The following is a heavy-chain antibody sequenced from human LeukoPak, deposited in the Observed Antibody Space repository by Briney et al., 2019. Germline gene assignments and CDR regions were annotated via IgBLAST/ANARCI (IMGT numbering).Heavy chain of an antibody. CDR2: ISPNSGDT. CDR3: VRGLTTVATWLYL. J-gene: IGHJ2*01. V-gene: IGHV1-2*02. CDR1: GYTFTGYL. Sequence: ASVKVSCKASGYTFTGYLMHWVRQAPGQGLEWMGWISPNSGDTKYAQNFQGRVTMTRDTSISTAYMEVSRLRSDVTAVYYCVRGLTTVATWLYLWGRGTLVTVSS. D-gene: IGHD4-23*01.